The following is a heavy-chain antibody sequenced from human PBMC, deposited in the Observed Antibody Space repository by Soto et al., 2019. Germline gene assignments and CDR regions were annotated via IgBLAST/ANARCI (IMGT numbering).Heavy chain of an antibody. V-gene: IGHV4-39*07. J-gene: IGHJ5*02. CDR2: IYYSGST. CDR1: GGSISSSSYY. CDR3: AREWRFEYSSPNFDP. Sequence: SETLSLTCTVSGGSISSSSYYWGWIRQPPGKGLEWIGSIYYSGSTYYNPSLKSRVTMSVDTSKNQFSLKLSSVTAADTAVYYCAREWRFEYSSPNFDPWGQGTLVTVSS. D-gene: IGHD6-6*01.